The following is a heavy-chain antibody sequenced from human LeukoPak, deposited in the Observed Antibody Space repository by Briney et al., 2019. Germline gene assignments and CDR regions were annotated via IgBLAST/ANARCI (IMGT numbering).Heavy chain of an antibody. CDR2: INHSGST. D-gene: IGHD3-3*01. Sequence: PSETLSLTCAVYGGSFSGYYWSWIRQPPGKGLEWIGEINHSGSTNYNPSLKSRVTISVDTSKNQFSLKLSSVTAADTAVYYCARGLYYDFYDYWGQGILVTVSS. CDR1: GGSFSGYY. V-gene: IGHV4-34*01. J-gene: IGHJ4*02. CDR3: ARGLYYDFYDY.